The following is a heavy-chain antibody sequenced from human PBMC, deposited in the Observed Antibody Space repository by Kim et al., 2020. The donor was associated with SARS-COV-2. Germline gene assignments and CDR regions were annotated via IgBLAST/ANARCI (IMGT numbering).Heavy chain of an antibody. Sequence: LKSRVTISLDTSKNQFSLKLTSVTAADTAVYYCARGRGYSDTSGYTWFDPWGQGTLVTVSS. D-gene: IGHD3-22*01. V-gene: IGHV4-34*01. J-gene: IGHJ5*02. CDR3: ARGRGYSDTSGYTWFDP.